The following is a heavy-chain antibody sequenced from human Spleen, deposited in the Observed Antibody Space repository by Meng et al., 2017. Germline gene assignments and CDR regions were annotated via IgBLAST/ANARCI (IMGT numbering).Heavy chain of an antibody. CDR3: AREIGYGSGSYGQYYYYYGMDV. Sequence: SETLSLTCTVSGGSISSTSYYWGWIRQPPGKGLEWIGSMYYSGSTYYNPSLNIRVTISVDTSKNQFSLKLSSVTAADTAGYYCAREIGYGSGSYGQYYYYYGMDVWGQGTTVTVSS. CDR2: MYYSGST. CDR1: GGSISSTSYY. J-gene: IGHJ6*02. D-gene: IGHD3-10*01. V-gene: IGHV4-39*07.